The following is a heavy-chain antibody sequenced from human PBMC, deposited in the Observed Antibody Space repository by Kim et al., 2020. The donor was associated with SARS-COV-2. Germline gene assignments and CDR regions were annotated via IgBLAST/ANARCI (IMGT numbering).Heavy chain of an antibody. J-gene: IGHJ4*02. V-gene: IGHV3-33*06. D-gene: IGHD2-21*02. CDR3: AKHAVVVTAMTYYFDY. Sequence: SVKGRFTISRDNSKNTLYLQMNSLRAEDTAVYYCAKHAVVVTAMTYYFDYWGQGTLVTVSS.